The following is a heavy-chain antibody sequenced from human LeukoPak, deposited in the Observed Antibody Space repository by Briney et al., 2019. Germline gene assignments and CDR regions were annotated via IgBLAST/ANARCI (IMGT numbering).Heavy chain of an antibody. Sequence: GGSLRLSCAASEFTFSSYWMHWVRQAPGKGLVWVSRISSDGSSTSYADSVKGRFTISRDNAKNTLYLQMNSLRAEDTAVYYCAREDHYYDYWSGYFPVFDYWGQGTVVTVSS. CDR1: EFTFSSYW. J-gene: IGHJ4*02. V-gene: IGHV3-74*01. CDR3: AREDHYYDYWSGYFPVFDY. CDR2: ISSDGSST. D-gene: IGHD3-3*01.